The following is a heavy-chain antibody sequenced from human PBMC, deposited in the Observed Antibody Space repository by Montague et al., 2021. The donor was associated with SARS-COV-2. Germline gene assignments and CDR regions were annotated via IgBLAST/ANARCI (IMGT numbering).Heavy chain of an antibody. CDR3: ARDRRFLEWPGLYYYYRMDV. CDR2: IYYSGST. J-gene: IGHJ6*02. CDR1: GGSISSYY. V-gene: IGHV4-59*01. Sequence: SETLSLTCTVSGGSISSYYWSWILQPPGKGLEWIGYIYYSGSTNYNPSLKSRVTISVDTSKNQFSLKLSSVTAADTAVYYCARDRRFLEWPGLYYYYRMDVWGQGTTVTVSS. D-gene: IGHD3-3*01.